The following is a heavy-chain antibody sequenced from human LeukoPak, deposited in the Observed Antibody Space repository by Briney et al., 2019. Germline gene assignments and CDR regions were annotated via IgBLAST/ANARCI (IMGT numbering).Heavy chain of an antibody. CDR2: INPNSGGT. V-gene: IGHV1-2*02. J-gene: IGHJ4*02. Sequence: ASVKVSCKASGYTFTGYYMHWVRQAPGQGLEWMGWINPNSGGTNYAQKFQGRVTMTRDTSISTAHMELSGMRSDDTAVYYCARGLGNSGYYVIDYWGQGTLVIVSS. D-gene: IGHD5-12*01. CDR1: GYTFTGYY. CDR3: ARGLGNSGYYVIDY.